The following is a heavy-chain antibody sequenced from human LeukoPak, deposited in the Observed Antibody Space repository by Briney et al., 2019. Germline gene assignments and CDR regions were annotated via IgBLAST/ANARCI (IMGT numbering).Heavy chain of an antibody. Sequence: SETLSLTCAVYGGSFSGYYWSWIRQPPGKGLEWIGEVNHSGSTNYNPSLKSRVTISVDTSKNQFSLKLSSVTAADTAVYYCARRYYYGSGSYSYYFDYWGQGTLVTVSS. CDR1: GGSFSGYY. CDR2: VNHSGST. D-gene: IGHD3-10*01. J-gene: IGHJ4*02. V-gene: IGHV4-34*01. CDR3: ARRYYYGSGSYSYYFDY.